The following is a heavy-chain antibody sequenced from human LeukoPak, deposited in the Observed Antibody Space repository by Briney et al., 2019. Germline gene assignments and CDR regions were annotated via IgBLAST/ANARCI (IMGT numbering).Heavy chain of an antibody. D-gene: IGHD6-13*01. CDR3: ALGIAAAGSRDY. CDR1: GFTFSSYC. CDR2: IRYDGSNN. V-gene: IGHV3-30*02. J-gene: IGHJ4*02. Sequence: GGSLRLSCAASGFTFSSYCMHWVRQAPGKGLEWVAFIRYDGSNNYYADSVKGRFTISRDNSKNTLYLQMNSLRAEDTAVYYCALGIAAAGSRDYWGQGTLVTVSS.